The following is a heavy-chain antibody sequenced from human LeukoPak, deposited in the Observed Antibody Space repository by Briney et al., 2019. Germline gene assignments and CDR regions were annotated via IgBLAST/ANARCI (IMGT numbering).Heavy chain of an antibody. J-gene: IGHJ4*02. CDR2: ISGSDDFT. CDR3: ARTVRDYSFYHFDN. V-gene: IGHV3-23*01. CDR1: AFTFSSYA. Sequence: GGSLRLSCAAAAFTFSSYATNWVRQAPGKGLEWVSIISGSDDFTYYADSVKGRFTISRNNSKNTLYLQMNSLSAEDTAVYYCARTVRDYSFYHFDNWGQGTLVTVSS. D-gene: IGHD4-11*01.